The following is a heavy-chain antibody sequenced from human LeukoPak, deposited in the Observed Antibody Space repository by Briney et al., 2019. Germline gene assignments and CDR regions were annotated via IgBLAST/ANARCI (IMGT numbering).Heavy chain of an antibody. D-gene: IGHD3-16*01. Sequence: SETLSLTFTVSGGSMSSYCWSWIRQPPGKGLEWIGYIYYSGSTNYNPSLKSRVTISVDTSKNQFTLKLSSVTAADTAVYYCARGRYGWLPFDYWGQGTLVTVSS. CDR3: ARGRYGWLPFDY. CDR2: IYYSGST. J-gene: IGHJ4*02. CDR1: GGSMSSYC. V-gene: IGHV4-59*01.